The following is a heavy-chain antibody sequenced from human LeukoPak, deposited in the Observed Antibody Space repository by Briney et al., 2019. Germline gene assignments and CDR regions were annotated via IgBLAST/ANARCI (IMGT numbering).Heavy chain of an antibody. V-gene: IGHV1-2*02. CDR3: ATYSNSTLQYYYGLDV. CDR2: IRPNSGGT. Sequence: ASLKVSCKTSGYTFTGYYLHWVRQAPGQGLEWMGWIRPNSGGTKNAQKFQGRVTMTRDTSISTAYMELNRLTSDDTAVHYCATYSNSTLQYYYGLDVWGQGTTVTVSS. J-gene: IGHJ6*02. CDR1: GYTFTGYY. D-gene: IGHD6-6*01.